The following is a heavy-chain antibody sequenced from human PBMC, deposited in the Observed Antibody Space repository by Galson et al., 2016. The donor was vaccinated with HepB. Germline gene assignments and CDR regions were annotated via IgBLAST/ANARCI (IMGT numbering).Heavy chain of an antibody. Sequence: SVKVSCKASGYRFQSYGISWVRQAPGQGLEWMGWINPSKGNTDYAQEFAGRVTMTIDTSTSTVYMDLGSLTSDDTAVYYCARAGGGFCDGERCYNWFDPWGQGTLVSVSS. D-gene: IGHD2-21*01. V-gene: IGHV1-18*01. CDR2: INPSKGNT. CDR3: ARAGGGFCDGERCYNWFDP. J-gene: IGHJ5*02. CDR1: GYRFQSYG.